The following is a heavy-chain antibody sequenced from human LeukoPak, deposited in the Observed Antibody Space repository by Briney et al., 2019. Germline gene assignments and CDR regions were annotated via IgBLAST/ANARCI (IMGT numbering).Heavy chain of an antibody. J-gene: IGHJ4*02. Sequence: SETLSLTCTVSGDSIRRDNYYWGWIRQPPGKGPEWIGSIYYSGSTYYNPSLKSRVSISVDPSKSQFSLKLTSVTAADTAVYYCATHPLLDYWGQGSLVTVSS. D-gene: IGHD3-16*02. CDR3: ATHPLLDY. CDR2: IYYSGST. V-gene: IGHV4-39*01. CDR1: GDSIRRDNYY.